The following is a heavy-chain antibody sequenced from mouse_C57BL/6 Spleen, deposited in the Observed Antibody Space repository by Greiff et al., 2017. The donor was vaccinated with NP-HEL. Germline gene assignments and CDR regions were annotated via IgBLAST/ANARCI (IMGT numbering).Heavy chain of an antibody. Sequence: EVQLQQSGPELVKPGASVKIPCKASGYTFTDYNMDWVKQSHGKSLEWIGDINPNNGGTIYNQKFKGKATLTVDKSSSTAYMELRSLTSEDTAVYYCARELRSPYYYAMDYWGQGTSVTVSS. V-gene: IGHV1-18*01. CDR2: INPNNGGT. D-gene: IGHD1-1*01. CDR3: ARELRSPYYYAMDY. CDR1: GYTFTDYN. J-gene: IGHJ4*01.